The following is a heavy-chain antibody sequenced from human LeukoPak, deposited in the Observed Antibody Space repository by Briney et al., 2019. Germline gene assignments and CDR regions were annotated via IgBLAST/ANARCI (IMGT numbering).Heavy chain of an antibody. J-gene: IGHJ6*02. V-gene: IGHV4-59*08. CDR3: ATFPGNYGMDI. Sequence: SETLSLTCTVSGGSISSYYWSWIRQPPGKGLEWIGYIYYSGSTNYNPSLKSRVTISVDTSKNQFSLKLSSVTAADTAVCYCATFPGNYGMDIWGQGTTVTVSS. D-gene: IGHD3-10*01. CDR2: IYYSGST. CDR1: GGSISSYY.